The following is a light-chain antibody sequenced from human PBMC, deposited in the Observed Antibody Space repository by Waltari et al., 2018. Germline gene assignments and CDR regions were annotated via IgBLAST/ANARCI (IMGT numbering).Light chain of an antibody. J-gene: IGLJ2*01. Sequence: SSELTQSPSVSVSPGQTARLTCSGDALPDQYAFWYQQKPGQAPVLVLYKDTDRPSGSPERCSGSSSGTTVTLTISGGQAEDEADDYCQSADSSGTLFGGGTKLTVL. CDR2: KDT. V-gene: IGLV3-25*03. CDR3: QSADSSGTL. CDR1: ALPDQY.